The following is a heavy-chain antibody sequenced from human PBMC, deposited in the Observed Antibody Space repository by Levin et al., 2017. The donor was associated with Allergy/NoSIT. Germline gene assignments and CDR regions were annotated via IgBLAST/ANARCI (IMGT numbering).Heavy chain of an antibody. D-gene: IGHD3-10*01. Sequence: PSETLSLTCTVSGGSISSYYWSWIRQPPGKGLEWIGYIYYSGSTNYNPSLKSRVTISVDTSKNQFSLKLSSVTAADTAVYYCARELRITMVQERYNWFDPWGQGTLVTVSS. CDR1: GGSISSYY. CDR2: IYYSGST. J-gene: IGHJ5*02. CDR3: ARELRITMVQERYNWFDP. V-gene: IGHV4-59*01.